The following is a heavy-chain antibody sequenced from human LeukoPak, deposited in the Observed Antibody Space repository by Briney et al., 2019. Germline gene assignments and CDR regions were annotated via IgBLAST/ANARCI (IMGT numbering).Heavy chain of an antibody. CDR2: IKQDGSAK. V-gene: IGHV3-7*01. D-gene: IGHD6-13*01. CDR1: GFTFSSYW. J-gene: IGHJ6*03. CDR3: AREDYISSWYPHYYMDV. Sequence: GGSLRLSCAASGFTFSSYWMSWVRQAPGKGLEWVANIKQDGSAKYYVDSVKGRFTISRDNAKNSLYLQMNSLRAEDTAVYYCAREDYISSWYPHYYMDVWDKGTTVTISS.